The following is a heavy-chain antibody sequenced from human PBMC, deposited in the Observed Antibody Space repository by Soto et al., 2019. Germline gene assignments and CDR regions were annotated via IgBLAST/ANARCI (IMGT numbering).Heavy chain of an antibody. CDR1: GGTFSSYA. Sequence: QVQLVQSGAEVKKPGSSVKVSCKASGGTFSSYAISWVRQAPGQGLEWMGGIIPIFGTANYAQKFQGRVTITADKSTSTAYMELSSLRSEDTAVYYCARDKRVGYYYDSRAPLGAFDIWGQGTMVTVSS. CDR2: IIPIFGTA. V-gene: IGHV1-69*06. D-gene: IGHD3-22*01. J-gene: IGHJ3*02. CDR3: ARDKRVGYYYDSRAPLGAFDI.